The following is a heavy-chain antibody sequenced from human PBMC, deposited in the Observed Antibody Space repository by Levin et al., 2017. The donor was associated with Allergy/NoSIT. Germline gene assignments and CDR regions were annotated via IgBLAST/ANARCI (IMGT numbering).Heavy chain of an antibody. CDR1: GGSFSGYY. Sequence: PGGSLRLSCAVYGGSFSGYYWSWIRQPPGKGLEWIGEINHSGSTNYNPSLKSRVTISVDTSKSQFSLKLSSVTAADTAVYYCARGKGIIITDNWFDPWGQGTLVTVSS. CDR3: ARGKGIIITDNWFDP. V-gene: IGHV4-34*01. D-gene: IGHD3-10*01. CDR2: INHSGST. J-gene: IGHJ5*02.